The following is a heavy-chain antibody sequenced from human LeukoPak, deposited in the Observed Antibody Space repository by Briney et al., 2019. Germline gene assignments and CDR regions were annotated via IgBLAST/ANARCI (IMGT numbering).Heavy chain of an antibody. Sequence: ASLKVSCKASGYTFTSYYMHWVRQAPGQRLEWMGIINPSGGSTSYAQKFQGRVTISVDTSKSQFSLKLSSATTADTALYYCARYASGSYYWFDPWGQGTLVTVSS. CDR2: INPSGGST. V-gene: IGHV1-46*01. CDR3: ARYASGSYYWFDP. J-gene: IGHJ5*02. CDR1: GYTFTSYY. D-gene: IGHD3-10*01.